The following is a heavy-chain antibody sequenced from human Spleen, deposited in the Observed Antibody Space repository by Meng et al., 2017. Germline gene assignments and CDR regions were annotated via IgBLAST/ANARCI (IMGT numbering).Heavy chain of an antibody. V-gene: IGHV3-30-3*01. CDR1: GFILSTYA. CDR2: TSYDETYK. CDR3: ARDPGWCSGGTCYEDY. Sequence: QVQLVESGGGVVQPGRSLRLSCAASGFILSTYAMHWVRQAPGEGLQWVAFTSYDETYKYYADSVEGRFTISRDNSKNTLYLQMNSLRAEDAAVYYCARDPGWCSGGTCYEDYWGQGTLVTVSS. D-gene: IGHD2-15*01. J-gene: IGHJ4*02.